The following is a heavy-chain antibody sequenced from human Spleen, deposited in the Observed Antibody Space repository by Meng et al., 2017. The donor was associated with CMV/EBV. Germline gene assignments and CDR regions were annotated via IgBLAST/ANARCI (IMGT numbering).Heavy chain of an antibody. CDR3: AKSQDYYGSGSYYIPYYFDY. CDR1: GFTFDDYA. J-gene: IGHJ4*02. Sequence: SLKISCAASGFTFDDYAMHWVRQAPGKGLEWVSGISWNSGSIGYADSVKGRFTISRDNAKNSLYLQMNSLRAEDTALYYCAKSQDYYGSGSYYIPYYFDYWGQGTLVTVSS. V-gene: IGHV3-9*01. D-gene: IGHD3-10*01. CDR2: ISWNSGSI.